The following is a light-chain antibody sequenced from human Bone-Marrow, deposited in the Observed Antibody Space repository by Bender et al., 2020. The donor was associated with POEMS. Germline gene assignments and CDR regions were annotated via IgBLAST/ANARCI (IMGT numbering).Light chain of an antibody. CDR3: QSWASNTDV. CDR2: QDT. J-gene: IGLJ2*01. CDR1: KLGEEY. Sequence: SYELTQPPSVSVSPGQTATITCSGEKLGEEYACWYQQKPGQSPVVVIYQDTKRPSGIPERFSGSTSGNTASLTISGTQTMDEADYYCQSWASNTDVFGGGTKLTVL. V-gene: IGLV3-1*01.